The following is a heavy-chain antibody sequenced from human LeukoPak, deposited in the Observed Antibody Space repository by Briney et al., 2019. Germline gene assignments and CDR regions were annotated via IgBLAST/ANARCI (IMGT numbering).Heavy chain of an antibody. CDR2: ISGSGGST. CDR3: AKAGSSGWFFEY. CDR1: GFTFSSYA. V-gene: IGHV3-23*01. D-gene: IGHD6-19*01. J-gene: IGHJ4*02. Sequence: GGSLRLSCAASGFTFSSYAMSWVRQAPGKGLEWVSAISGSGGSTYYADSVKGRFTISRDNSKNTLYLQMNSLRAEDTALYYCAKAGSSGWFFEYWGQGTLVTVSS.